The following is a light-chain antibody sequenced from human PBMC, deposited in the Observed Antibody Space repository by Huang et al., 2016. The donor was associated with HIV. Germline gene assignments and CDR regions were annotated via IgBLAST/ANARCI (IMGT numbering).Light chain of an antibody. CDR2: AAS. Sequence: IQLTQSPSSLSASVGDRVTITCRASQDIISYLAWYQQKPGKAPKLLIYAASTLERGVPSRFSGSGSGTDFTLTINNLQSEDFATYYCLQLNTYPGTFGPGTNVDV. CDR3: LQLNTYPGT. V-gene: IGKV1-9*01. CDR1: QDIISY. J-gene: IGKJ3*01.